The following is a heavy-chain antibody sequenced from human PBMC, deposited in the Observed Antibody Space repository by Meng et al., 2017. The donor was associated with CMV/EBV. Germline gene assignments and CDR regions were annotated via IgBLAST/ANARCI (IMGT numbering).Heavy chain of an antibody. CDR2: IRSRGTYI. CDR3: ARVGSSGGLDY. CDR1: GLPFNNSA. Sequence: CVASGLPFNNSAMHWVRQAPAKGLEWVASIRSRGTYIHYADSVKGRFTISRDNAKTSVYLQMVNLTGEDTAIYFCARVGSSGGLDYWGQGTLVTVSS. V-gene: IGHV3-21*01. D-gene: IGHD2-15*01. J-gene: IGHJ4*02.